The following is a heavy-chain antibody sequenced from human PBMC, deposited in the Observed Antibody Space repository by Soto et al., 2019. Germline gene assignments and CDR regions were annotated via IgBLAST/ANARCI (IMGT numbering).Heavy chain of an antibody. V-gene: IGHV4-39*01. CDR3: ARRGGDIVVVVASAVGAFDI. J-gene: IGHJ3*02. Sequence: QLQLQESGPGLVKPSETLSLTCTVSGGSISSSSYYWGWIRQPPGKGLEWIGSIYYSGSTYYNPSLKSRVTISVDTSKNQFSLKLSSVTAADTAVYYCARRGGDIVVVVASAVGAFDIWGQGTMVTVSS. CDR1: GGSISSSSYY. CDR2: IYYSGST. D-gene: IGHD2-15*01.